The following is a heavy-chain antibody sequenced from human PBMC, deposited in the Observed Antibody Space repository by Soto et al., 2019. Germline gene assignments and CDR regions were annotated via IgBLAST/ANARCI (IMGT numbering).Heavy chain of an antibody. CDR1: GFNLSNYG. D-gene: IGHD2-15*01. Sequence: QVQLVESGGGAVQPGRSLGLSCVASGFNLSNYGLHWVRQAPGKGLEWLAVISYDGRNQYYADSVKGRFTISRDNSTNTLYVQMDSLRVEDAAVYSCERDQRAGSCSGASCHYYYGMDVWGQGPTVTVSS. V-gene: IGHV3-30*03. CDR2: ISYDGRNQ. CDR3: ERDQRAGSCSGASCHYYYGMDV. J-gene: IGHJ6*02.